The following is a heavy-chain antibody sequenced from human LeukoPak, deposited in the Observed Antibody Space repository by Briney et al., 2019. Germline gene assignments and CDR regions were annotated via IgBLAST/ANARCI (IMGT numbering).Heavy chain of an antibody. V-gene: IGHV4-59*01. CDR3: ARGGYSGYDRRWFDP. Sequence: SETLSLTCTVSGGSINSYHWNWIRQPPGKGLEWIGYIYYSGSTNYNPSLKSRVTISVDTSKNQFSLKLSSVTAADTAVYYCARGGYSGYDRRWFDPWGQGTLVTVSS. D-gene: IGHD5-12*01. CDR1: GGSINSYH. J-gene: IGHJ5*02. CDR2: IYYSGST.